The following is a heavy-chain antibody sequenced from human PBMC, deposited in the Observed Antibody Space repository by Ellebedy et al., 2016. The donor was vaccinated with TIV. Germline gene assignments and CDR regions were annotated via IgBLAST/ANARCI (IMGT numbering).Heavy chain of an antibody. Sequence: AASVKVSCKASGYTFTGYYMHWVRQAPGQGLEWMGWINPNSGGTNYAQKFQGWVTMTRDTSISTAYMELSRLRSDDTAVYYCAREAFGQQWLVQGAFDIWGQGTMVTVSS. J-gene: IGHJ3*02. D-gene: IGHD6-19*01. CDR1: GYTFTGYY. V-gene: IGHV1-2*04. CDR2: INPNSGGT. CDR3: AREAFGQQWLVQGAFDI.